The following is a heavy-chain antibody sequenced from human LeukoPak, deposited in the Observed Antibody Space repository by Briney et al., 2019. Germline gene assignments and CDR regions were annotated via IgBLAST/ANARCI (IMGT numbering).Heavy chain of an antibody. CDR2: IKTKNDGGTK. D-gene: IGHD3-3*01. V-gene: IGHV3-15*01. J-gene: IGHJ4*02. CDR1: GFTFSDTR. CDR3: STTHYNFADVDH. Sequence: GGSLRLSCVASGFTFSDTRMSSVRQAPGKGLEWVGHIKTKNDGGTKDYAERVKGKFTISRDDPNKTEQPQMNSLNTEYTCESYCSTTHYNFADVDHWGQGTLVTVSS.